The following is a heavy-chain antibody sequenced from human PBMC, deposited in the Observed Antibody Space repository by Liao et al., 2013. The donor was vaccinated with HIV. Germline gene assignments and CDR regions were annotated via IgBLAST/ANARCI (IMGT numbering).Heavy chain of an antibody. D-gene: IGHD2-21*01. V-gene: IGHV4-39*07. CDR2: IHYSGST. CDR3: AREVID. Sequence: QVQLQESGSGLVKPSETLSLTCTVSGDSVSNYYWSWIRQPPGKGLEWIGSIHYSGSTYYNPSLKSRVTISVDTSKNQFSLKLSSVTAADTAVYYCAREVIDWGQGILVTVSS. CDR1: GDSVSNYY. J-gene: IGHJ4*02.